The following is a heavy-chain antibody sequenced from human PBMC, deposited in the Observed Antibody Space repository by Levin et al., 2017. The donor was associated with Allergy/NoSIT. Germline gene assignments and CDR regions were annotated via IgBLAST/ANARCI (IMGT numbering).Heavy chain of an antibody. CDR1: GFTFSDYY. V-gene: IGHV3-11*01. D-gene: IGHD6-6*01. CDR2: ISSSGSII. CDR3: AMVLYSSSSFYFDY. J-gene: IGHJ4*02. Sequence: SCAASGFTFSDYYMSWIRQAPGKGLEWVSYISSSGSIIYYADSVKGRFTISRDNAKNSLYLQMNSLRAEDTAVYYCAMVLYSSSSFYFDYWGQGTLVTVSS.